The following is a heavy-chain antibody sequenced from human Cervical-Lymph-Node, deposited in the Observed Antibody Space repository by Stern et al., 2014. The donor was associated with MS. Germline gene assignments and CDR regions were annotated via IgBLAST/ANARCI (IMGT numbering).Heavy chain of an antibody. V-gene: IGHV3-7*01. CDR3: ARGSDT. CDR2: IKEDGSET. J-gene: IGHJ5*02. D-gene: IGHD2-15*01. Sequence: EAQLVESGGGLVQPGGSLRLSCAASGFTFSRYWMNWVRPAPGKGLEWVANIKEDGSETYYVDSVKGRFTISRDNAKNSLYLQMNSLRAEDTAVYYCARGSDTWGQGTLVTVSS. CDR1: GFTFSRYW.